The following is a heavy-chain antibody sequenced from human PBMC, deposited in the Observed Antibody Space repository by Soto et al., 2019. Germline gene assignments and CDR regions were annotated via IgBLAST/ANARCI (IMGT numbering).Heavy chain of an antibody. CDR1: GGTFSIYA. J-gene: IGHJ4*02. CDR3: ARDGGNSVVGFDY. V-gene: IGHV1-69*13. CDR2: IIPIFGTA. D-gene: IGHD2-21*02. Sequence: SVKVSCKSSGGTFSIYAISWVRQAPGQGLEWMGGIIPIFGTANYAQKFQGRVTITADESTSTAYMELGSLRSEDTAVYYCARDGGNSVVGFDYWGQGTLVTVSS.